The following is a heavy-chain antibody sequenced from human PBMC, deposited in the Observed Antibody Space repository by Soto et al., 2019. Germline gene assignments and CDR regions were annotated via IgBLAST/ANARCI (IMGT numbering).Heavy chain of an antibody. CDR3: AREASVLIPAAQPSRFDS. Sequence: ASVKVSCKGFGYSFMKYGINWVRQAPGQGLEWVGWISPYSGYTHSAQKFHGRLTMTTDTAASTAYMELRSPRSADTALYYCAREASVLIPAAQPSRFDSWGQGTLVTVSS. V-gene: IGHV1-18*01. CDR1: GYSFMKYG. D-gene: IGHD2-2*01. J-gene: IGHJ4*02. CDR2: ISPYSGYT.